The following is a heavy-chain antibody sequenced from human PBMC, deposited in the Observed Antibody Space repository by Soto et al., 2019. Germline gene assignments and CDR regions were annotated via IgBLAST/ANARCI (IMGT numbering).Heavy chain of an antibody. J-gene: IGHJ4*02. CDR3: ARGGTTSLDY. D-gene: IGHD2-2*01. Sequence: ALVKVYRKTSGYTFTDYFMHWVRRAPGQGLEWMGWINPNSGGPISAQKFQGRVTMTRDTSISTAYLELSRLRSDDTAVYYCARGGTTSLDYWGQGTQVTVSS. CDR1: GYTFTDYF. V-gene: IGHV1-2*02. CDR2: INPNSGGP.